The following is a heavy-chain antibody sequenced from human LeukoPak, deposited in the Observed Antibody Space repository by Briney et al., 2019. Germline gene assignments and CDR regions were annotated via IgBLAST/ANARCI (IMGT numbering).Heavy chain of an antibody. Sequence: PSETLSLTCTVSGGSISSYYWSWIRQPAGKGLEWIGRIYTSGSTNYNPSLKSRVTMSVDTSKNQFSLKLSSVTAADTAVYYRARVRYDFWSGYYGPNYYYYYMDVWGKGTTVTVSS. CDR3: ARVRYDFWSGYYGPNYYYYYMDV. CDR2: IYTSGST. V-gene: IGHV4-4*07. D-gene: IGHD3-3*01. CDR1: GGSISSYY. J-gene: IGHJ6*03.